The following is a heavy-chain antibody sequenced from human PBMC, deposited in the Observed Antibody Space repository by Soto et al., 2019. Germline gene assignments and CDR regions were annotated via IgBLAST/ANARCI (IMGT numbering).Heavy chain of an antibody. Sequence: GGSLRLSCAASGFTFSNFAMTWVRQAPGKGLEWVSTISGSYGTTYYADSVKGRFTISRDDSKNTLFLQMNSLRAGDTAMYYCAKRVVPSAVSVGFDCWGQGTLVTVSS. CDR2: ISGSYGTT. J-gene: IGHJ4*02. CDR3: AKRVVPSAVSVGFDC. CDR1: GFTFSNFA. V-gene: IGHV3-23*01. D-gene: IGHD2-2*01.